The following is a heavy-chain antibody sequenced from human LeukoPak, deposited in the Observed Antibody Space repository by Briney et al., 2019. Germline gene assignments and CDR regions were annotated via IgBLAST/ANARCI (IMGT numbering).Heavy chain of an antibody. J-gene: IGHJ5*02. CDR3: ARESKHHYYDSSGYYVP. D-gene: IGHD3-22*01. CDR2: IIPIFGIP. V-gene: IGHV1-69*05. CDR1: GGTFSSYA. Sequence: ASVKVSCKASGGTFSSYAISRVRQAPGQGLEWMGRIIPIFGIPNYAQKFQGRVTITTDESTSTAYMELSSLRSEDTAVYYCARESKHHYYDSSGYYVPWGQGTLVIVSS.